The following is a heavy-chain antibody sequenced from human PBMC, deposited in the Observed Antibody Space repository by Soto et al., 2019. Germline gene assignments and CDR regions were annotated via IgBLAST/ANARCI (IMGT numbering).Heavy chain of an antibody. V-gene: IGHV3-23*01. J-gene: IGHJ4*02. D-gene: IGHD3-22*01. Sequence: EVQLLESGGGLVQPGGSLRLSCAASGFTFSSYAMSWVHQAPGKGLEWVSAISGSGGSTYYADSVKGRFTISRDNSKNTQYLQKNSMRAEDTAVYYCAKFPASSGYYPIDYWGQGTLVTVSS. CDR2: ISGSGGST. CDR3: AKFPASSGYYPIDY. CDR1: GFTFSSYA.